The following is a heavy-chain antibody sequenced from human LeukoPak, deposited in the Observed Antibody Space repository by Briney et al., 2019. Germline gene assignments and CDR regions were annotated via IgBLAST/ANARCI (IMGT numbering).Heavy chain of an antibody. D-gene: IGHD3-22*01. J-gene: IGHJ4*02. CDR1: GGTFSSYA. CDR2: IIPIFGTA. CDR3: AGHYDSSGYYRRGPKFDY. Sequence: SVKVSCKASGGTFSSYAISWVRQAPGQGLEWMGGIIPIFGTANYAQKFQGRVTITADESTSTAYMELSSLRSEDTAVYYCAGHYDSSGYYRRGPKFDYWGQGTLVTVSS. V-gene: IGHV1-69*01.